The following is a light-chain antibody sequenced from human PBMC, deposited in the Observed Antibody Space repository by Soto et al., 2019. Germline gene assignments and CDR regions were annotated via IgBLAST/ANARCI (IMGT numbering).Light chain of an antibody. V-gene: IGLV1-40*01. CDR3: QSYDSSLSGYV. J-gene: IGLJ1*01. CDR2: GNN. CDR1: SSSIGAGYD. Sequence: QSVLTQPPSVSGAPGQRVTISCTGSSSSIGAGYDIHWYQHLPGTAPKLLIYGNNNRPSGVPDRFSGSKSGTSASLAITGLQAEDEADYYCQSYDSSLSGYVFGTGPKVTVL.